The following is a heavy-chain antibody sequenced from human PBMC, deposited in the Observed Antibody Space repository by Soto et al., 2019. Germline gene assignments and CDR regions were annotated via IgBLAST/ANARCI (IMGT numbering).Heavy chain of an antibody. Sequence: QVQLVQSGAEVKKPGASVKVSCKASGYTFTSYDINWVRQATGQGLEWMGWMNPNSGNTGYAQKFQGRVTMTRNTSISTAYMELSSLRSEDTAVYYCCVRTAQVVAAINWFDPWGQGTLVTVSS. V-gene: IGHV1-8*01. J-gene: IGHJ5*02. CDR1: GYTFTSYD. D-gene: IGHD2-15*01. CDR2: MNPNSGNT. CDR3: CVRTAQVVAAINWFDP.